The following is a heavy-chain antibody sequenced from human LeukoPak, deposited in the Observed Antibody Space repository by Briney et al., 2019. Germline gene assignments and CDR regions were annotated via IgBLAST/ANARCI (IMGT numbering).Heavy chain of an antibody. CDR3: AKDLGFIVAPPSELHY. CDR2: ISYDGSNK. D-gene: IGHD5-12*01. Sequence: GGSLRLSCAAPGFTFSSYAMHWVRQAPGKGLEWVAVISYDGSNKYYADSVKGRFTISRDNSKNTLYLQMNTLRAEDTAVYYCAKDLGFIVAPPSELHYWGQGTLVTVSS. CDR1: GFTFSSYA. V-gene: IGHV3-30-3*01. J-gene: IGHJ4*02.